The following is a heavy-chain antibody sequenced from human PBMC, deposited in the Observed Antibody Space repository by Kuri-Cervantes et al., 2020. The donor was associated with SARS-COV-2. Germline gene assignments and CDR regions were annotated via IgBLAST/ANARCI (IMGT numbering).Heavy chain of an antibody. J-gene: IGHJ4*02. V-gene: IGHV4-4*02. Sequence: WVRQPPGKGLEWIGEIYHSGSTNYNPSLKSRVTISVDKSKNQFSLKLSSVTAADTAVYYCARDSRKNSGWYIDYWGQGTLVTVSS. D-gene: IGHD6-19*01. CDR3: ARDSRKNSGWYIDY. CDR2: IYHSGST.